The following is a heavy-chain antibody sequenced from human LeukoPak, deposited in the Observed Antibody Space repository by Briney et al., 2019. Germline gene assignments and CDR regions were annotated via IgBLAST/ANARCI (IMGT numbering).Heavy chain of an antibody. D-gene: IGHD3-22*01. J-gene: IGHJ5*02. CDR2: ISSSGSGDNT. Sequence: PGGSLRLSCAASGVTLSTYAMSWARQAPGKGLEWVSGISSSGSGDNTYYADSVKGRFTISRDSSKNTLFLHMNTLRAEDTAVYYCAKDRVVITTTGSWFDPWGQGTPVTVSS. V-gene: IGHV3-23*01. CDR1: GVTLSTYA. CDR3: AKDRVVITTTGSWFDP.